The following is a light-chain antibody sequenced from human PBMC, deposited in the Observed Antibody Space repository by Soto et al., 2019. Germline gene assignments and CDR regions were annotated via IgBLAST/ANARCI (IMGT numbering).Light chain of an antibody. V-gene: IGKV1-6*01. CDR2: ATS. CDR3: LQDYSYPLT. Sequence: AIQRTKFTSSLSASVDDRVTITCRASQDIRSDLGWYQQRPGKAPKLLIYATSSLQSGVPSRFSGSGSGTDFTLTISSLQPEDFATYYCLQDYSYPLTFGGGAKVDI. CDR1: QDIRSD. J-gene: IGKJ4*01.